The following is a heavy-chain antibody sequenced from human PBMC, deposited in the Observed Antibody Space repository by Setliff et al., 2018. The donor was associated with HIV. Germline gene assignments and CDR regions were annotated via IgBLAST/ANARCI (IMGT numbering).Heavy chain of an antibody. Sequence: GSLRPSCIASGFIFANAHMDWVRQAPGTGLEWVARITSQTDGGRIDYAAPVKDRFTSSRDDSKSTLYLQMNSLKSEDTALYYCATGLMTVFGVITDCWGQGALVTVSS. J-gene: IGHJ4*02. D-gene: IGHD3-3*01. CDR2: ITSQTDGGRI. CDR3: ATGLMTVFGVITDC. CDR1: GFIFANAH. V-gene: IGHV3-15*01.